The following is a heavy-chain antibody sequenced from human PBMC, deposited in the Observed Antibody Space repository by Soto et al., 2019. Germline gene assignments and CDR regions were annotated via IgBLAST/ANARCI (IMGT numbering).Heavy chain of an antibody. CDR1: GFIFTNYW. D-gene: IGHD1-26*01. CDR2: ISSDGSST. V-gene: IGHV3-74*01. J-gene: IGHJ4*02. CDR3: ARGTRGLYANDF. Sequence: EVQLEESGGGLVQPGGSVRLSCAASGFIFTNYWMHWVRQAPGKGLVWVSRISSDGSSTNNAESVRGRFTISRDNSKNTVYLQVSSLRAEDTAVYYCARGTRGLYANDFWGQGTQVTVSA.